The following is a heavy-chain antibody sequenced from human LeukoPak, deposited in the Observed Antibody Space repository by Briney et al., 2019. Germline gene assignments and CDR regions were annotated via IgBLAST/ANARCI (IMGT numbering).Heavy chain of an antibody. D-gene: IGHD2-21*01. CDR3: ARDKGAYDLTDHFDY. J-gene: IGHJ4*02. V-gene: IGHV3-33*01. CDR2: IWYDGSNK. Sequence: GGSLRLSCAASGFTFSSYGMHWVRQAPGKGLEWVAVIWYDGSNKYYADSVKGRFTISRDNSKNTLYLQMNSLRAEDTAVYYCARDKGAYDLTDHFDYWGQGTLVTVSS. CDR1: GFTFSSYG.